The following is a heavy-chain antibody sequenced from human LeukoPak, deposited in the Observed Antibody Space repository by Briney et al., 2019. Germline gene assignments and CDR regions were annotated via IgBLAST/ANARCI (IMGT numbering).Heavy chain of an antibody. CDR2: INPDNGGT. V-gene: IGHV1-2*02. J-gene: IGHJ4*02. Sequence: GASVKVSCKASGYTFTGYYTHWVRQAPGQGLEWMGWINPDNGGTNYAQKFQGRVTMTRDMSISTAYMELSRLRSDDTAVYYCARDPSNSGYDYLYYFDHWGQGTLVTVSS. CDR1: GYTFTGYY. CDR3: ARDPSNSGYDYLYYFDH. D-gene: IGHD5-12*01.